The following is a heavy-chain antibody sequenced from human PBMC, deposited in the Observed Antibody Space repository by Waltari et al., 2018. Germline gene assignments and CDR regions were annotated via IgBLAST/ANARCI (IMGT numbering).Heavy chain of an antibody. CDR3: ARDRNPFEYSSSPYYFDY. CDR1: GGPFSSYA. Sequence: QVQLVQSGAEVKKPGSSVQVSCKASGGPFSSYALSWVRQAPGQGLEWMGRIIPIFGTANYAQKFQGRVTITADKSTSTAYMELSSLRSEDTAVYYCARDRNPFEYSSSPYYFDYWGQGTLVTVSS. V-gene: IGHV1-69*08. J-gene: IGHJ4*02. D-gene: IGHD6-13*01. CDR2: IIPIFGTA.